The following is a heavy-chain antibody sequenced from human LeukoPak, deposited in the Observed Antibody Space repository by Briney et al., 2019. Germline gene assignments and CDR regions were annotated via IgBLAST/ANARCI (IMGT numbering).Heavy chain of an antibody. V-gene: IGHV4-39*07. CDR3: ARDLGVVPAWGWFDP. J-gene: IGHJ5*02. CDR1: GGSISSSSYY. D-gene: IGHD2-2*01. Sequence: NSSETLSLTCTVSGGSISSSSYYWGWIRQPPGKGLEWIGSIYYSGSTYYNPSLKSRVTISVDTSKNQFSLNLSSVTAADTAVYYCARDLGVVPAWGWFDPWGQGTLVTVSS. CDR2: IYYSGST.